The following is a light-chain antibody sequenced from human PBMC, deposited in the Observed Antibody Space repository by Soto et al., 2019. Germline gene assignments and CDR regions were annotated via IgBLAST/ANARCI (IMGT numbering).Light chain of an antibody. CDR2: LGS. V-gene: IGKV2-28*01. Sequence: DIVMTQSPLSLSVTPGEPASISCRSSQSLLYTSRYNYLDWYLQKPGQSPQLLIYLGSYRASGVPDRFSGSGSGTDFTLKISRVAAEDVGVYYCMQALQSPLTFGGGTKVEI. J-gene: IGKJ4*01. CDR3: MQALQSPLT. CDR1: QSLLYTSRYNY.